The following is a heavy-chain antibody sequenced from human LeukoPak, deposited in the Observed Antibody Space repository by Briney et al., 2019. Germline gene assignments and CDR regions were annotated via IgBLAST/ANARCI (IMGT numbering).Heavy chain of an antibody. CDR1: GFSFSSYR. CDR2: VSNSGDYI. J-gene: IGHJ4*02. D-gene: IGHD5-18*01. V-gene: IGHV3-21*01. Sequence: PGGSLRLSCAASGFSFSSYRMNWVRQAPGKGLEWVSSVSNSGDYIHYADSVKGRFTISRDNAKNSLYLQMNSLRAEDTAVYYCARTRRGMVMIWGQGTLVTVSS. CDR3: ARTRRGMVMI.